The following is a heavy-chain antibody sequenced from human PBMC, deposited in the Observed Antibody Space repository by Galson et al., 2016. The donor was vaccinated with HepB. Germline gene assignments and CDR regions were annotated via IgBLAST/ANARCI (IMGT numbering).Heavy chain of an antibody. Sequence: PALVKPTQTLTLTCAFSGFSLTTSAVGVGWIRQPPGKALEWLALIYWDYDKRYSPSLKSRLAITKDTSKNQVVLTMTNMDPVDTATYYCAHSRSILTFGGGIVSYFNYWGQGTLVSVCS. D-gene: IGHD3-16*02. J-gene: IGHJ4*02. CDR2: IYWDYDK. V-gene: IGHV2-5*02. CDR1: GFSLTTSAVG. CDR3: AHSRSILTFGGGIVSYFNY.